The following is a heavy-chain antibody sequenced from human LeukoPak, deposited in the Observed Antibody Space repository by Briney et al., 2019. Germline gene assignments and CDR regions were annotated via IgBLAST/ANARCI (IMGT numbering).Heavy chain of an antibody. CDR1: GGSISNYY. V-gene: IGHV4-34*01. J-gene: IGHJ4*02. CDR2: INHSGST. CDR3: ARKLTYYYDSSGYWPFGY. Sequence: SETLSLTCTVAGGSISNYYWSWIRQPPGKGLEWIGEINHSGSTNYNPSLKSRVTISVDTSKNQFSLKLSSVTAADTAVYYCARKLTYYYDSSGYWPFGYWGQGTLVTVSS. D-gene: IGHD3-22*01.